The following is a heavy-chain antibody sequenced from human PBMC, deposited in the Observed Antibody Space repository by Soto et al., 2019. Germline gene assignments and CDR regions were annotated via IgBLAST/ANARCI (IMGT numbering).Heavy chain of an antibody. D-gene: IGHD6-19*01. J-gene: IGHJ4*02. Sequence: QVQLVESGGGVVQPGRSLRLSCAASGFTFSSYGMHWVRQAPGKGLEWVAVISYDGSNKYYADSVKGRFTISRDNSKNTLYLQMNSLRAEDTAVYHCATPQGGWYPPFDYWGQGTLVTVSS. V-gene: IGHV3-30*03. CDR3: ATPQGGWYPPFDY. CDR1: GFTFSSYG. CDR2: ISYDGSNK.